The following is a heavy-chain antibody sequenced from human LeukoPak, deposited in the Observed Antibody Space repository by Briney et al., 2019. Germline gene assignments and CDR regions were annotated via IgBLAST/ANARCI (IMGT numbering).Heavy chain of an antibody. V-gene: IGHV3-74*01. Sequence: PGGSLRLSCVASGFTFSSKWMHWVRQAPGKGLVWVSTIKPDGSSTTYADSVKGRFTISRDNAKNTLNLQMNSLRAEDTAVYYCARDQDSSSWYGYFQHWGQGTLVTVSS. CDR2: IKPDGSST. J-gene: IGHJ1*01. D-gene: IGHD6-13*01. CDR1: GFTFSSKW. CDR3: ARDQDSSSWYGYFQH.